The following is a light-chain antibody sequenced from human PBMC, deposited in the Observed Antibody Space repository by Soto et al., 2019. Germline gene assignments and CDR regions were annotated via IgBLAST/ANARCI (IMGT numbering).Light chain of an antibody. CDR1: SSDIGGYTY. J-gene: IGLJ2*01. CDR3: SSYTSSSTVI. V-gene: IGLV2-14*03. Sequence: QSALTQPASVSGSPGQSLTISCSGTSSDIGGYTYVSWYQHHPGRAPKLMIYDVSNRPSGVSNRFSGSKSGNTASLTISALQAEDEADYYCSSYTSSSTVIFGGGTQLTVL. CDR2: DVS.